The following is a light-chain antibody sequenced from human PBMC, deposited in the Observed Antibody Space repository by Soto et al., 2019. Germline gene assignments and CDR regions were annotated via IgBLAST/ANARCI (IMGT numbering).Light chain of an antibody. V-gene: IGLV1-51*01. J-gene: IGLJ1*01. CDR2: DDN. CDR3: GSWDSSLTAYV. Sequence: QSVMTQPPAVSAAPGQRVTISYSGSSSNIGGNSVSWYQQPPGTAPKLLIYDDNKRPSRIPDRFSGSKSGTSATLGITGFQTGDEADYYCGSWDSSLTAYVFGTGNKVTVL. CDR1: SSNIGGNS.